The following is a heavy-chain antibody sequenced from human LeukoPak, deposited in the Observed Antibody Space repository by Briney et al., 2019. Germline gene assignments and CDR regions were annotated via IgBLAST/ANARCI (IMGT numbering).Heavy chain of an antibody. Sequence: SLRLSCAASGFTFSDYYMSWIRQAPGKGLQWVSYISSSGSTIYYADSVKGRFTISRDKAKNSLYLQMNSLRAEDTAVYYCARQASGYYDILTGYYYDYWGQGTLVTVSS. CDR1: GFTFSDYY. V-gene: IGHV3-11*04. CDR3: ARQASGYYDILTGYYYDY. CDR2: ISSSGSTI. D-gene: IGHD3-9*01. J-gene: IGHJ4*02.